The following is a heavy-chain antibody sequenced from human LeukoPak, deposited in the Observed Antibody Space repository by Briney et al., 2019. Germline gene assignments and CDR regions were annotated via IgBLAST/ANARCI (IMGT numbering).Heavy chain of an antibody. Sequence: GGSLRLSCAASGFTFSSYSMNWVRQAPGKGLEWVSSISSSSSYIYYADSVKGRFTISRDNTKNSLYLQMSSLRAEDTAVYYCARSRIAAAGTEWFDPWGQGTLVTVSS. V-gene: IGHV3-21*01. J-gene: IGHJ5*02. CDR3: ARSRIAAAGTEWFDP. CDR2: ISSSSSYI. CDR1: GFTFSSYS. D-gene: IGHD6-13*01.